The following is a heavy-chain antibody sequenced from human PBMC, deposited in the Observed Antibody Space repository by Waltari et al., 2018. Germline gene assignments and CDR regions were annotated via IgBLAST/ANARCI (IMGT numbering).Heavy chain of an antibody. J-gene: IGHJ3*02. CDR3: ARDTMGAAAAGTVNAFDI. D-gene: IGHD6-13*01. CDR2: IYYSGSN. Sequence: QLQLQESGPGLVKPSETLSLTCTVSGGSISSSSYYWGWIRQPPGKGLEWIGSIYYSGSNYYNPSLKSRVTISVDTSKNQFSLKLSSVTAADTAVYYCARDTMGAAAAGTVNAFDIWGQGTMVTVSS. CDR1: GGSISSSSYY. V-gene: IGHV4-39*02.